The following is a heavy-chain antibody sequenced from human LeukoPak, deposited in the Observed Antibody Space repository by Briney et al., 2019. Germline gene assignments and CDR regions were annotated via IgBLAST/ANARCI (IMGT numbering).Heavy chain of an antibody. D-gene: IGHD1-14*01. CDR2: INQGGSDK. J-gene: IGHJ4*02. V-gene: IGHV3-7*01. Sequence: GESLKISCAASGFTFSCHWMSWVRQAPGKGLEWVANINQGGSDKYYVDSVKGRFTISRDNANNLLYLQMNSLRGEDTAVYYCTRDRSRAEDDWGQGTLVTVSS. CDR1: GFTFSCHW. CDR3: TRDRSRAEDD.